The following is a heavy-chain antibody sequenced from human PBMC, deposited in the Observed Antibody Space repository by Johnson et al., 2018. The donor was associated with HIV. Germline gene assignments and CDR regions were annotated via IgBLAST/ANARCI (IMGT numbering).Heavy chain of an antibody. V-gene: IGHV3-30-3*01. CDR1: GFSFSDSA. D-gene: IGHD5-24*01. J-gene: IGHJ3*02. CDR2: ISKDGDNE. CDR3: TRDWGEDGYTWGLGFDM. Sequence: QMLLVESGGGVVQPGGSLRLSCLASGFSFSDSAIHWVRQAPGKGLESVAVISKDGDNEYYADSVKGRFTVSRDHSKNTLNLQMNSLRPEDTGVYYCTRDWGEDGYTWGLGFDMWGQGTMVTVSS.